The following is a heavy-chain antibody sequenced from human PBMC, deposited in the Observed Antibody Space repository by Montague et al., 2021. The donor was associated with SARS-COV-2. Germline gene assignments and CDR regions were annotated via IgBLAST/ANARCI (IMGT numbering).Heavy chain of an antibody. CDR2: IKQDAGEK. CDR3: ATAGSGSYYYYKYGMDV. Sequence: SLRLSCAASGFTFSSYWMSWVRQAPGKGLEWVANIKQDAGEKYYGESVQGRFTISRDNAKKSLYLQMNSLRVEDTAVYYCATAGSGSYYYYKYGMDVWGQGTTVTVS. D-gene: IGHD3-10*01. CDR1: GFTFSSYW. V-gene: IGHV3-7*01. J-gene: IGHJ6*02.